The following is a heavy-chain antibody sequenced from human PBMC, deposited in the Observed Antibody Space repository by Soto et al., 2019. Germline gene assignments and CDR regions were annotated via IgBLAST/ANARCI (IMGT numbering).Heavy chain of an antibody. CDR3: AKGVSQYTPLALFDY. J-gene: IGHJ4*02. CDR1: GFTFSSYG. CDR2: ISGSDGRT. Sequence: EGSQILSCASSGFTFSSYGMSWVRPDPGKGLEWVSTISGSDGRTYSTDSVKGRFTISRDNSRNTAYLQMNSLRVEDTAVYYCAKGVSQYTPLALFDYWGRGTLVTFSS. V-gene: IGHV3-23*01. D-gene: IGHD5-18*01.